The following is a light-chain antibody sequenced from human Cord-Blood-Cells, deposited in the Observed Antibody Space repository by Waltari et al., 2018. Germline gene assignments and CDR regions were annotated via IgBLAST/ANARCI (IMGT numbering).Light chain of an antibody. V-gene: IGLV2-14*01. Sequence: SALTQPASVSGSPRQSITISCTGTSSDVGGYNHVSWYQQHPGKAPKPMSYEVSNRPSGVSNRFTGSKSGNTASLTISGLQAEDEADYYCSSYTSSSTLVFGGGTKLTVL. CDR2: EVS. CDR1: SSDVGGYNH. CDR3: SSYTSSSTLV. J-gene: IGLJ2*01.